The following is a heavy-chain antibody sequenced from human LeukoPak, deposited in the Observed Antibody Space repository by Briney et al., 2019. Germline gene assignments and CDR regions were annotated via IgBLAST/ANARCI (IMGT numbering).Heavy chain of an antibody. J-gene: IGHJ6*03. Sequence: PGGSLRLSCAASGFTFSSYGMHWVRQAPGKGLEWVAFIRYDGSNKYYADSVKGRFTISRDNSKNTLCLQMNSLRAEDTAVYYCAKRAPYEFWSGYYYYMDVWGKGTTVTVSS. D-gene: IGHD3-3*01. CDR2: IRYDGSNK. CDR1: GFTFSSYG. CDR3: AKRAPYEFWSGYYYYMDV. V-gene: IGHV3-30*02.